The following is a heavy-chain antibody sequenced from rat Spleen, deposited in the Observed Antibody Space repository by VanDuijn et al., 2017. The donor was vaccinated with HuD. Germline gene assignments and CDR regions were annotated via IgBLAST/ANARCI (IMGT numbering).Heavy chain of an antibody. D-gene: IGHD5-1*01. V-gene: IGHV5-31*01. J-gene: IGHJ2*01. CDR3: TRENWVLDS. Sequence: EVQLVESGGGLVQPGRSLKLSCAASGFTFSNYYMAWVRQAPGKGLEWVATITHSTSTTYYPDSVQGRFTISRDDAKSALYLQMDSLRSEDTATYYCTRENWVLDSWGQGVMVTVSS. CDR2: ITHSTSTT. CDR1: GFTFSNYY.